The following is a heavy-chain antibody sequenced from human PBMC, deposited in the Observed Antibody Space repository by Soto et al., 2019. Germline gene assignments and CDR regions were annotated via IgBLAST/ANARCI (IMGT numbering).Heavy chain of an antibody. V-gene: IGHV3-11*06. Sequence: GGSLRLSCAASGFNFSDHYMNWIRQAPGKGLVWVSYISGSSRYTNFADSVKGRFTISRDNVKNSLYLQMNSLRVEDTAVYYCARHTSGWHYYDYWGQGTPVTVSS. D-gene: IGHD6-19*01. CDR2: ISGSSRYT. CDR1: GFNFSDHY. CDR3: ARHTSGWHYYDY. J-gene: IGHJ4*02.